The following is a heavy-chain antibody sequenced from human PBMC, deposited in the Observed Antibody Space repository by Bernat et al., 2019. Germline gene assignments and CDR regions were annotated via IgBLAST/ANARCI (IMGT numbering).Heavy chain of an antibody. V-gene: IGHV3-30-3*01. CDR2: ISYDGSSK. Sequence: QVQLVESGGGVVQPGRSLRLSCAASGFTFSSYAMHWVRQAPGKGLEWVAVISYDGSSKYYADSVKSRFTISRDNSKNTLLLQMNSLRAEDMAVYYCARDWDYWAARARGFDYWDQGTLVTVSS. CDR3: ARDWDYWAARARGFDY. D-gene: IGHD6-6*01. CDR1: GFTFSSYA. J-gene: IGHJ4*02.